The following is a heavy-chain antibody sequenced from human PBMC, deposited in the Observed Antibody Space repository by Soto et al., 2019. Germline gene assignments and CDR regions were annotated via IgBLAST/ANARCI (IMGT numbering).Heavy chain of an antibody. J-gene: IGHJ4*02. CDR2: ISGSGDST. D-gene: IGHD2-21*02. V-gene: IGHV3-23*01. CDR1: GFTFSSFA. Sequence: AGGSLRLSCAASGFTFSSFAMSWVRQAPGKGLEWVSAISGSGDSTYYADSVKGRFTISRDNSKNTLYLQMNSLRAEDTAVYYCAKVGTVVTAELDYWGQGTLVTVS. CDR3: AKVGTVVTAELDY.